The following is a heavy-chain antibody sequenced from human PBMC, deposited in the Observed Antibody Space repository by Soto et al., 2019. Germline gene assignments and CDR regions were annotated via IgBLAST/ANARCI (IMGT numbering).Heavy chain of an antibody. Sequence: GESLKISCRGSGYSFTTYWISWVRQMPGKGLEWMGRIDPSDSYSNNSPSFQGHVTISADKSISTAYLQWSSLKASDTAIYYCARHGDMTVVADAFDIWGQGTMVTVSS. V-gene: IGHV5-10-1*01. CDR2: IDPSDSYS. CDR1: GYSFTTYW. D-gene: IGHD3-22*01. J-gene: IGHJ3*02. CDR3: ARHGDMTVVADAFDI.